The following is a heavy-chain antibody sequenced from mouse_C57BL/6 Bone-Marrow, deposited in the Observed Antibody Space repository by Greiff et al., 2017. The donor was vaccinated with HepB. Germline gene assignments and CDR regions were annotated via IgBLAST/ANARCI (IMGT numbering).Heavy chain of an antibody. V-gene: IGHV1-63*01. CDR2: IYPGGGYT. CDR1: GYTFTNYW. J-gene: IGHJ2*01. D-gene: IGHD2-3*01. CDR3: AREVDGYFDY. Sequence: QVQLQQSGAELMKPGASVKLSCKATGYTFTNYWIGWAKQRPGHGLEWIGDIYPGGGYTNYNEKFKGKATLTADKSSSTAYMQFSSLTSEDSAIYYCAREVDGYFDYWGQGTTLTVSS.